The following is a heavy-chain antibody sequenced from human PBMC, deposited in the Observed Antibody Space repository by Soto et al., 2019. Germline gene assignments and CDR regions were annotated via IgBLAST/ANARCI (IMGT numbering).Heavy chain of an antibody. Sequence: PSETLSLTCTVSGGSISSYYWIWIRQPPGKGLEWIGYIYYSGSTNYSPSLKSRVTMSVDTSKNQFSLKLSSVTAADTAVYYCAAGGGYDSSGPIYWGQGTLVTAPQ. J-gene: IGHJ4*02. CDR2: IYYSGST. CDR1: GGSISSYY. V-gene: IGHV4-59*08. CDR3: AAGGGYDSSGPIY. D-gene: IGHD3-22*01.